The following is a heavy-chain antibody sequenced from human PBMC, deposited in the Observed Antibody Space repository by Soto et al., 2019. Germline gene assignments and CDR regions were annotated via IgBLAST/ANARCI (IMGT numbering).Heavy chain of an antibody. Sequence: QVQLQQSGPGLVKPSQTLSLTCAISGDSVSSNSAAWNWIRQSPSRGLEWLGRTYYRSKWYNDYAVSVKSRITINPDTSKNQFSLQLNSVTPEDTAVYYCARVKENIDFWSGYPEYYYYGMDVWGQGTTVTVSS. CDR3: ARVKENIDFWSGYPEYYYYGMDV. V-gene: IGHV6-1*01. CDR1: GDSVSSNSAA. CDR2: TYYRSKWYN. J-gene: IGHJ6*02. D-gene: IGHD3-3*01.